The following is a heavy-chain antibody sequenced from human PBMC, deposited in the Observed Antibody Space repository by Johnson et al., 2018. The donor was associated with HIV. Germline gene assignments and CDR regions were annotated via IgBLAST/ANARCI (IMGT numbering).Heavy chain of an antibody. CDR2: MSFDGTNK. CDR1: GFTFSNYG. D-gene: IGHD3-22*01. V-gene: IGHV3-30*19. CDR3: ARGRDSSGFNDAFDI. J-gene: IGHJ3*02. Sequence: QVQLVESGGGVVQPGRSLRLSCAASGFTFSNYGMHWVRQAPGKGLEWVAAMSFDGTNKYYADSVRGRFTISRENAKNSLYLQMNSLRAGDTAVYYCARGRDSSGFNDAFDIWGQGTMVTVSS.